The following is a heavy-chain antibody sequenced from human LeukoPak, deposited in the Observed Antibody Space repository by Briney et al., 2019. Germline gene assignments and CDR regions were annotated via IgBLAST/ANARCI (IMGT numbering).Heavy chain of an antibody. J-gene: IGHJ5*02. Sequence: PSETLSLTCTVSGGSIRSYYWSWIRQPPGKGLEWIGYIYYSGSTNSNPSLKSRVTISIDTSKNQFSLKLSSVTAADTAVYYCARWMGLYGDTGGWFDPWGQGTLVTVSS. CDR3: ARWMGLYGDTGGWFDP. CDR2: IYYSGST. D-gene: IGHD4-17*01. CDR1: GGSIRSYY. V-gene: IGHV4-59*08.